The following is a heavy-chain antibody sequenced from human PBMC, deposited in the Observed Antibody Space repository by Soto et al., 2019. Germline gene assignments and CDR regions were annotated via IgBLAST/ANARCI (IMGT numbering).Heavy chain of an antibody. V-gene: IGHV5-51*01. CDR3: TTHRYSGSPSLDY. D-gene: IGHD1-26*01. Sequence: GESLKISCKGSGYSFTSYWIAWVRQMPGKGLEWMGIIYPGDSDTRYSPSFQGQVTISADKSISTAYLQWSSLKASDTAMYYCTTHRYSGSPSLDYWGQGTLVTLSS. CDR2: IYPGDSDT. J-gene: IGHJ4*02. CDR1: GYSFTSYW.